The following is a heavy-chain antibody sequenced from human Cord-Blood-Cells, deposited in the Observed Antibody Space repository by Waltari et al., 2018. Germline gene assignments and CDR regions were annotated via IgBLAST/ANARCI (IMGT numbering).Heavy chain of an antibody. Sequence: QLQLQESGPGLVKPSETLSLTCTVSGGSISSSSYYWGWIRQPPGKGLEWIGSIYYSGSTDTNPSPKRRVTISVDTSKNQFSLKLSSVTAADTAVYYCARPQGICSGGSCYSDAFDIWGQGTMVTVAS. CDR1: GGSISSSSYY. CDR2: IYYSGST. D-gene: IGHD2-15*01. V-gene: IGHV4-39*01. CDR3: ARPQGICSGGSCYSDAFDI. J-gene: IGHJ3*02.